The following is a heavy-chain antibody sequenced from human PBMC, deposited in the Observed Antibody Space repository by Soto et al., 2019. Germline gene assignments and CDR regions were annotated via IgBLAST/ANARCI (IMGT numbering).Heavy chain of an antibody. CDR1: GGSFSGYY. Sequence: SETLSLTCAVYGGSFSGYYWSWIRQPPGKGLEWIGEINHSGSTNYNPSLKSRVTISVDTSKNQFSLKLSSVTAADTAVYYCARRSDRAVITMVRGSAPPLRYWGQGTLVTVSS. CDR2: INHSGST. V-gene: IGHV4-34*01. D-gene: IGHD3-10*01. CDR3: ARRSDRAVITMVRGSAPPLRY. J-gene: IGHJ4*02.